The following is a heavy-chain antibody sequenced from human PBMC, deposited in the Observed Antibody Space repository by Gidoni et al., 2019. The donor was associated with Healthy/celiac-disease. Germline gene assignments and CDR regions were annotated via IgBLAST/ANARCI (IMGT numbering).Heavy chain of an antibody. D-gene: IGHD3-3*01. CDR1: GYTFTSYG. J-gene: IGHJ4*02. Sequence: QVQLVQSGAEVKKPGASVKVSCKASGYTFTSYGISWVRQAPGQGLEWMGWISAYNGNTNYAQKLQGRVTMTTDTSTSTAYMELRSLRSDDTAGYDCARDGYDCWSGYEVPDYWGQGTLVTVSS. CDR2: ISAYNGNT. CDR3: ARDGYDCWSGYEVPDY. V-gene: IGHV1-18*01.